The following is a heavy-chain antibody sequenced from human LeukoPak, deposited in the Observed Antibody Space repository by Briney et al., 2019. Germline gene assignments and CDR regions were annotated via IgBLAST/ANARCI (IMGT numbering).Heavy chain of an antibody. CDR1: GGTFSSYA. D-gene: IGHD3-16*02. CDR3: ARAALITFGGVIGPFDY. Sequence: ASVKVSCKASGGTFSSYAISWVRQAPGQGLEWMGGIIPIFGTANYAQKFQGRVTITTDESTSTAYMELSSLRSEDTAVYYCARAALITFGGVIGPFDYWGQGTLVTVSS. V-gene: IGHV1-69*05. CDR2: IIPIFGTA. J-gene: IGHJ4*02.